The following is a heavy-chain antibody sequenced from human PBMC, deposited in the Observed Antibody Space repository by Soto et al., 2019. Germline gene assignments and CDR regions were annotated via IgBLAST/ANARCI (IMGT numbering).Heavy chain of an antibody. J-gene: IGHJ4*02. CDR2: IYYSGST. CDR1: GGSISSGGYY. V-gene: IGHV4-31*03. Sequence: QVQLQESGPGLVKPSQTLSLTCTVSGGSISSGGYYWSWIRQHPGKGLEWIGYIYYSGSTYYNPSLKSRVTISVDTSKNQFSLKLSSVTAADTAVYCCARENGDYGDRGVDYWGQGTLVTVSS. D-gene: IGHD4-17*01. CDR3: ARENGDYGDRGVDY.